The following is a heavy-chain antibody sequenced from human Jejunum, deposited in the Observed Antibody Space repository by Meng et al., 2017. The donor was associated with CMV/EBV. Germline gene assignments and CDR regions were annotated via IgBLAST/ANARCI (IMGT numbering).Heavy chain of an antibody. J-gene: IGHJ3*01. V-gene: IGHV3-7*01. CDR2: INQDGGEN. CDR3: AAYIREAFNL. CDR1: GFTLSPYW. D-gene: IGHD2-21*01. Sequence: CGGSGFTLSPYWMGWVRQGPGRGLEWVANINQDGGENYYADSVKGRFSISRDNAKNSLYLQMNYLGADDTAVYYCAAYIREAFNLWGQGTGVTVSS.